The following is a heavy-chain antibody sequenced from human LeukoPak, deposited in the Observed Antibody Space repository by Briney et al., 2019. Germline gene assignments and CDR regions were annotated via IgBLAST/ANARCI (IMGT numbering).Heavy chain of an antibody. Sequence: GGSLRLSCVASGLRFRNYGMHWVRQAPGKGLEWVAVIWYDGSNQYYVDSVKGRFTVSRDNAKNTLYLQMESLRAEDTAVYYCATDRNAGKYYDFWGQGTLVTVSS. V-gene: IGHV3-33*01. CDR2: IWYDGSNQ. CDR1: GLRFRNYG. D-gene: IGHD3-3*01. CDR3: ATDRNAGKYYDF. J-gene: IGHJ4*02.